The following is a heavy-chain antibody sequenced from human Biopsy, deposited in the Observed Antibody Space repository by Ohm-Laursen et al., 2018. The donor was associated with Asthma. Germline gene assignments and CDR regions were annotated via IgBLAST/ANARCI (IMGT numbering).Heavy chain of an antibody. V-gene: IGHV1-18*01. D-gene: IGHD3-10*01. J-gene: IGHJ6*02. Sequence: PVKVSCKTSGYTFNSAGITWVRQAPGQGLEWMGWISVYNGNTKVAQKLQDRVTMITDTSTSTAYMELRSLRSDDTAVYFCARAVDYSHYYGIDVWGQGTTVTVS. CDR3: ARAVDYSHYYGIDV. CDR1: GYTFNSAG. CDR2: ISVYNGNT.